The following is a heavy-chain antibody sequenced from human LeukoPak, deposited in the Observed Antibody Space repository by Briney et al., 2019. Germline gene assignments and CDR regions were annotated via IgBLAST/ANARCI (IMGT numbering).Heavy chain of an antibody. V-gene: IGHV1-8*01. CDR3: ARGNGSSSWRFNWFDP. CDR1: GYTFTSYD. J-gene: IGHJ5*02. Sequence: ASVTVSCKASGYTFTSYDINWVRQAPGQGLEWMGWMNPNSGNTGYAQKFQGRVTMTRNTSISTAYMELSSLRSEDTAVYYCARGNGSSSWRFNWFDPWGQGTLVTVSS. D-gene: IGHD6-13*01. CDR2: MNPNSGNT.